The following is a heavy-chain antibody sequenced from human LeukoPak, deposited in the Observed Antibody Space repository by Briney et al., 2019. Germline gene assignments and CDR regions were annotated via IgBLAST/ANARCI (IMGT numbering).Heavy chain of an antibody. D-gene: IGHD1-26*01. CDR3: ASLLGDRTIYDY. V-gene: IGHV3-7*01. J-gene: IGHJ4*02. CDR2: IRRDGTEK. Sequence: PGGSLRLSCAASTFTFNSYWMSWVRQAPGKGLEWVATIRRDGTEKYYVDPVKGRFTISRDNAKKSVYLEMNSLRVEGTAVYYCASLLGDRTIYDYWGQGTLVTVSS. CDR1: TFTFNSYW.